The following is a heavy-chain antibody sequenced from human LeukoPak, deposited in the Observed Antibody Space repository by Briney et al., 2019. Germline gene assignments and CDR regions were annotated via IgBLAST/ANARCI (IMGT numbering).Heavy chain of an antibody. J-gene: IGHJ4*02. V-gene: IGHV3-48*02. D-gene: IGHD6-19*01. Sequence: GRSLRLSCAASGFTFSSYSMNRVRQAPGKGLEWVSYISSSSTTIYHAASVKGRFTISRDNAKNSLYLQMNSLRDEDTAMYYCATYAVAGTEYWGQGTLLTVSS. CDR3: ATYAVAGTEY. CDR2: ISSSSTTI. CDR1: GFTFSSYS.